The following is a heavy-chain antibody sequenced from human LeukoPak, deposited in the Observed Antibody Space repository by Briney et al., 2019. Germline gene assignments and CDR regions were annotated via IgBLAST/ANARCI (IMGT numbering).Heavy chain of an antibody. Sequence: PGGSLRLSCAASGFTVSSNYMSWVRQAPGKGLEWVSAISGSGGSTYYADSVKGRFTISRDNSKNTLYLQMNSLRAEDTAVYYCAKELQYYDFWSGYYGMDVWGQGTTVTVSS. J-gene: IGHJ6*02. CDR1: GFTVSSNY. D-gene: IGHD3-3*01. CDR3: AKELQYYDFWSGYYGMDV. CDR2: ISGSGGST. V-gene: IGHV3-23*01.